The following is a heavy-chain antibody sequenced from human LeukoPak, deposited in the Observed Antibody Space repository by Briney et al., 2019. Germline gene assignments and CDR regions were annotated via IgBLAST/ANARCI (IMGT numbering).Heavy chain of an antibody. J-gene: IGHJ4*02. CDR3: ASQKGRIASAVDY. D-gene: IGHD6-25*01. V-gene: IGHV3-48*03. CDR2: IRSSGSTI. Sequence: GGSLRLSCAASGFTFSSYEMNWVRQAPGKGLEWVSYIRSSGSTIYYADSVKGRFTISRDNAKNSLYLQMNSLRAEDTAVYYCASQKGRIASAVDYWGQRTLVTVSS. CDR1: GFTFSSYE.